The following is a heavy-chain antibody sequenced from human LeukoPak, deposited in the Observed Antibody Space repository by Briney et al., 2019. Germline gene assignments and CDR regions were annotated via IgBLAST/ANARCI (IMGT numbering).Heavy chain of an antibody. Sequence: PGGSLRLSCAASGFTFSSYWMHWVRQAPGKGLVWVSRIKRDATSINYADSVKGGFTISRDNAKNTLYLQMNSLRAEDTAVYYCARDAGYGGNPDYWGQRTLVTVSS. CDR1: GFTFSSYW. J-gene: IGHJ4*02. D-gene: IGHD4-23*01. V-gene: IGHV3-74*01. CDR2: IKRDATSI. CDR3: ARDAGYGGNPDY.